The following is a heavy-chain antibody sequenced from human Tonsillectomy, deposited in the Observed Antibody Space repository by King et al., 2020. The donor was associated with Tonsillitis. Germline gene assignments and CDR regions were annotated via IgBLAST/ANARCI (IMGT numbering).Heavy chain of an antibody. CDR1: GDSISSYY. CDR3: ARARFGYYFDY. CDR2: IYYSGST. D-gene: IGHD3-10*01. V-gene: IGHV4-59*01. J-gene: IGHJ4*02. Sequence: QLQESGPGLVKPSETLSLTCTVSGDSISSYYWSWIRQPPGKGLEWIGYIYYSGSTNYNPSLKSRVTISGDTSKNQFSLKVSSVTAADTAVYYCARARFGYYFDYWGQGALVTVSS.